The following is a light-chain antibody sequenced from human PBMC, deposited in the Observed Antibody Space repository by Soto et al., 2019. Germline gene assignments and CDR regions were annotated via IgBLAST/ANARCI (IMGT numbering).Light chain of an antibody. J-gene: IGKJ1*01. CDR1: QSVTSN. CDR3: QQSFSSPPWT. Sequence: EIVMTQSPATLSVSPGERATLSCRASQSVTSNLAWYQQKPGQAPRLLIYGASTRATGIPARFIGSGSGTEFTLTISSLQSEDFATYYCQQSFSSPPWTFGQGTKVDIK. V-gene: IGKV3-15*01. CDR2: GAS.